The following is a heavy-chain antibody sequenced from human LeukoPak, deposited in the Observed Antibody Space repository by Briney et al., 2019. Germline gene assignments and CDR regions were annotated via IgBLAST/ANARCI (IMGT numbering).Heavy chain of an antibody. V-gene: IGHV3-20*04. Sequence: PGGSLRLSCAASGFTFDDYGMSWVRQAPGKGLEWVSGINWNGGSTGYADSVKGRFTISRDNAKNTLYLQMNSLRAEDTAVYYCARDINSNPGHWGQGTLVTVSS. J-gene: IGHJ4*02. D-gene: IGHD4-11*01. CDR3: ARDINSNPGH. CDR1: GFTFDDYG. CDR2: INWNGGST.